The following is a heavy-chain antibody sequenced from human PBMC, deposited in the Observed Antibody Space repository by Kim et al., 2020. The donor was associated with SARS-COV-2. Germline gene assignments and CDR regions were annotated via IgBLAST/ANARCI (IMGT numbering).Heavy chain of an antibody. V-gene: IGHV1-2*02. Sequence: ASVKVSCKASGYTFTGYYMHWVRQAPGQGLEWMGWINPNSGGTNYAQKFQGRVTMTRDTSISTAYMELSRLRSDDTAVYYCARERDSSGWYAHFDYWGQGTLVTVSS. CDR1: GYTFTGYY. J-gene: IGHJ4*02. CDR3: ARERDSSGWYAHFDY. D-gene: IGHD6-19*01. CDR2: INPNSGGT.